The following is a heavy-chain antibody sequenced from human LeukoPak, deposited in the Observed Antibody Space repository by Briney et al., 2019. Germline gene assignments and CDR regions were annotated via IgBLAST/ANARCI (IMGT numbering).Heavy chain of an antibody. CDR1: GGSFSGYY. D-gene: IGHD2-2*01. J-gene: IGHJ5*02. CDR2: INHSGST. V-gene: IGHV4-34*01. CDR3: ARGPRWSSRYCSSTSCYGRWFDP. Sequence: PSETLSLTCAVYGGSFSGYYWSWIRQPPGKGLEWIGEINHSGSTNYNPSLKSRVTISVDTSKNQFSLKLSSVTAADTAVYYCARGPRWSSRYCSSTSCYGRWFDPWGQGTLVTVSS.